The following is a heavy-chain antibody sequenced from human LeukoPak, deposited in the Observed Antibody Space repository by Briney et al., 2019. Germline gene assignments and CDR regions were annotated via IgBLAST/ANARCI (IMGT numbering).Heavy chain of an antibody. Sequence: PGGSLRLSCAASGFTFSDYSLNWVRQAPGNGQEWISYISTSGGTIYYGDSVKGRFTISRDNGKNTLYLQMISLRVEDTAVYFCARGGSGPSRYWGQGTLVTVSS. CDR1: GFTFSDYS. D-gene: IGHD3-10*01. J-gene: IGHJ4*02. CDR3: ARGGSGPSRY. V-gene: IGHV3-48*01. CDR2: ISTSGGTI.